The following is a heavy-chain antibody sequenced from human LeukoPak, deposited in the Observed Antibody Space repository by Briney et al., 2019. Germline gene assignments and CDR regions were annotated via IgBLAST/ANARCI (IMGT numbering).Heavy chain of an antibody. CDR1: GTSITSFY. V-gene: IGHV4-59*01. CDR2: IYYTGIT. CDR3: AKPARVPDS. J-gene: IGHJ4*02. Sequence: SETLSLTCTVSGTSITSFYWSWIRQPPGKGLEYIGYIYYTGITNYSPSLKSRVTMSIDTSKSQISLRLTSVTAADTAIYYCAKPARVPDSWGQGTLVTVSS.